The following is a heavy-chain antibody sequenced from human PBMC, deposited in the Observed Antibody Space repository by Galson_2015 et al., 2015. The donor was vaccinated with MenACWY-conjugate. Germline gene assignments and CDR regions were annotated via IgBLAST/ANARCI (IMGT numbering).Heavy chain of an antibody. CDR1: GFSFDKYA. Sequence: SLRLSCAASGFSFDKYAMTWVRQGPGKGLEWVAAISGSGDSTYYADYVKGRFTISRDNSKNTLYLQMDSLRAEDTAVYFCAKDAFAYHYDTSGYIRWFDPWGQGTLVTVSS. CDR2: ISGSGDST. D-gene: IGHD3-22*01. CDR3: AKDAFAYHYDTSGYIRWFDP. V-gene: IGHV3-23*01. J-gene: IGHJ5*02.